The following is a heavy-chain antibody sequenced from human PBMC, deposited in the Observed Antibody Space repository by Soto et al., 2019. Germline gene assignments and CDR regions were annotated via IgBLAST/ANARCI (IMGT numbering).Heavy chain of an antibody. CDR1: GYTFTSHN. CDR2: MNPNSGNA. J-gene: IGHJ6*03. CDR3: ASMMSSSQFYYYMDV. D-gene: IGHD6-6*01. Sequence: QVQLGQSGAEVKKPGASVKVSCKASGYTFTSHNIVWVRQASGQELEWVGGMNPNSGNADYAQKFQGRVTMTRDNSISTAKMELSSLRSEDTAGYYCASMMSSSQFYYYMDVWGKGTTVTVSS. V-gene: IGHV1-8*01.